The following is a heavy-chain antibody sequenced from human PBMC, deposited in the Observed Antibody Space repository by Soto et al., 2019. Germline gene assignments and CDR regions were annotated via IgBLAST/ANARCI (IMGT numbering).Heavy chain of an antibody. Sequence: SETLSLTCSVSGDSISSSSQYWGWIRQPPGKGLEWIGSIHYSGTSYYYPSLKSRVTIFVDTSRIQLYLKLSSVTAADTGVYYCARHWIAGSSIPWGQGTLVTVSS. CDR3: ARHWIAGSSIP. D-gene: IGHD2-21*01. J-gene: IGHJ5*02. CDR2: IHYSGTS. V-gene: IGHV4-39*01. CDR1: GDSISSSSQY.